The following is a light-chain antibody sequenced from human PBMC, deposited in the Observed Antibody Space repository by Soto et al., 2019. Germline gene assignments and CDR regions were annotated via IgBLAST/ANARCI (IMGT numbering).Light chain of an antibody. J-gene: IGKJ5*01. CDR1: QDINKN. V-gene: IGKV1-33*01. CDR2: DAS. CDR3: QQYDSLPLT. Sequence: DIQMTQSPSSLSASVGDRVTITCQASQDINKNLIWYQQKPGKAPKLLIYDASYLETGVPSRFSGSGSGTGFTFTISSLQPEDFATYYCQQYDSLPLTLGQGTRLEIK.